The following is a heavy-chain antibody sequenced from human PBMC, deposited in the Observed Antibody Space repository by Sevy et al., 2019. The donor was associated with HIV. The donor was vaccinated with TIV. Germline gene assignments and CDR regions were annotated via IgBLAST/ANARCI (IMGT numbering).Heavy chain of an antibody. J-gene: IGHJ6*03. CDR2: IYTSGST. CDR3: ARDLESGSGWWGGYYYYMDV. Sequence: SETLSLTCTVSGGSISSYYWSWIRQPAGKGLEWIGRIYTSGSTNYNPSLKSRVTMSVDPSKNQFSLQLSSVTAADTAVYYCARDLESGSGWWGGYYYYMDVWGKGTTVTVSS. V-gene: IGHV4-4*07. CDR1: GGSISSYY. D-gene: IGHD6-19*01.